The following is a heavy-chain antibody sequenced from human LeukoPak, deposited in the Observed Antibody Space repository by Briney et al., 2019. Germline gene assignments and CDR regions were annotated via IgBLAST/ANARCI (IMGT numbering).Heavy chain of an antibody. CDR2: IKRDGSEK. D-gene: IGHD3-22*01. CDR1: GFTFRSYW. Sequence: GGSLRLSCAASGFTFRSYWMGWVRQAQGKGLEWVANIKRDGSEKYYVDSVTGRFTISRDNAQSSLYLQMNSLGAEDTAVYYCARDRWYYYDSSGYYRRGVGMDVWGQGTTVTVSS. CDR3: ARDRWYYYDSSGYYRRGVGMDV. J-gene: IGHJ6*02. V-gene: IGHV3-7*01.